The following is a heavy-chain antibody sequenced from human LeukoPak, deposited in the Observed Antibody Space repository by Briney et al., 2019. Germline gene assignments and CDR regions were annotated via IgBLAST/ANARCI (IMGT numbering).Heavy chain of an antibody. CDR1: GFTFGDYA. V-gene: IGHV3-49*04. CDR2: IRSKAYGGTT. J-gene: IGHJ4*02. CDR3: TREFSSSCHADY. D-gene: IGHD6-13*01. Sequence: GGSLRLSCTASGFTFGDYAMSWVRQAPGKGLEWVGFIRSKAYGGTTEYAASVKGRFTISRDDSKSIAYLQMNSLKTEDTAVYYCTREFSSSCHADYWGQGTLVTVSS.